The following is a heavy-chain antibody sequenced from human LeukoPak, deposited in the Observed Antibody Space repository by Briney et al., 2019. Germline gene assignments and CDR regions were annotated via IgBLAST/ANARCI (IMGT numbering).Heavy chain of an antibody. CDR1: GFTFSSYW. CDR3: TRRQRLTSFDY. Sequence: GDSLRLSCAASGFTFSSYWMHWVPQAPGKGRMWVSRLNTDGSSSTYADSVKGRFTISRDNDKDTLYLQMNSLRVEDTAVYYCTRRQRLTSFDYWGQGTLVSVAS. CDR2: LNTDGSSS. D-gene: IGHD6-25*01. V-gene: IGHV3-74*01. J-gene: IGHJ4*02.